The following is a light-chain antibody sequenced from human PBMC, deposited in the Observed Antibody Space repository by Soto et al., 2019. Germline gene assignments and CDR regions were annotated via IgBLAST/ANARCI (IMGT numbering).Light chain of an antibody. Sequence: QLVLTQPPSASGTPGQRVTISCSGSSSNIGSNTVNWYQQLPGTAPKLLIYSNNQRPSGVPDRFSGSKSGTSASLAISGLQYEDEADYYCAAWDDSLNALCVFGTGTKLTVL. J-gene: IGLJ1*01. CDR2: SNN. CDR1: SSNIGSNT. V-gene: IGLV1-44*01. CDR3: AAWDDSLNALCV.